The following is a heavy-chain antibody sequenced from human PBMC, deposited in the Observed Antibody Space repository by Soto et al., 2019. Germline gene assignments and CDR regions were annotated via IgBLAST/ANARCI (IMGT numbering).Heavy chain of an antibody. J-gene: IGHJ4*02. CDR2: ISGSGGST. D-gene: IGHD6-6*01. CDR1: GFTFSSYA. CDR3: AKDHAARRSYYLDY. Sequence: EVQLLESGGGLVQPGGSLRLSCAASGFTFSSYAMSWVRQAPGKGLEWVSAISGSGGSTYYADSVKGRFTISRDNSKNPLYLQMNSLRAEDTAVYYCAKDHAARRSYYLDYWGQGTLVTVSS. V-gene: IGHV3-23*01.